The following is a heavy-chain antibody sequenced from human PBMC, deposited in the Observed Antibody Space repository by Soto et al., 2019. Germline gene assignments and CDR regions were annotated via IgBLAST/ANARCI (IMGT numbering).Heavy chain of an antibody. Sequence: GGSLRLSWAASRCTFRSYAMTWVRQAPGKGLEWVSGISASGGSTYYADSVKCRFTISRHNSNNTLYLQMNSLRAEDTDVYYCAREGGSNGYDYFDYWGQGALVTVSS. CDR1: RCTFRSYA. CDR3: AREGGSNGYDYFDY. V-gene: IGHV3-23*01. CDR2: ISASGGST. D-gene: IGHD5-12*01. J-gene: IGHJ4*02.